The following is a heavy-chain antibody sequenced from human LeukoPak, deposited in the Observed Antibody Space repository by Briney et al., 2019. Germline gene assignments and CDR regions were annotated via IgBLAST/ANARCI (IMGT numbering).Heavy chain of an antibody. D-gene: IGHD3-22*01. CDR2: INHSGST. V-gene: IGHV4-34*01. J-gene: IGHJ4*02. Sequence: SETLSLTCAVYGGSFSGYYWSWIRQPPGKGLEWIGEINHSGSTDYNPSLKSRVTISVDTSKNQFSLKLSSVTAADTAVYYCARGAKYYYDSSGLRDYWGQGTLVTVSS. CDR1: GGSFSGYY. CDR3: ARGAKYYYDSSGLRDY.